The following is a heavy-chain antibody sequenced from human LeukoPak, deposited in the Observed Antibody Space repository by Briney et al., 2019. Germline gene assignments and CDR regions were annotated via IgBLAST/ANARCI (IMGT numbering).Heavy chain of an antibody. CDR2: ISGSGGST. J-gene: IGHJ3*02. V-gene: IGHV3-23*01. D-gene: IGHD3-22*01. Sequence: GGSLRLSCAASGFTFNNYAMSWVRQAPGKGLEWVSAISGSGGSTYYADSMKGRFTISRDNSKNTLYLQMNSLKAEDTAVYYCAKAHTMLVMVPAFDIWGQGTMVTVSS. CDR3: AKAHTMLVMVPAFDI. CDR1: GFTFNNYA.